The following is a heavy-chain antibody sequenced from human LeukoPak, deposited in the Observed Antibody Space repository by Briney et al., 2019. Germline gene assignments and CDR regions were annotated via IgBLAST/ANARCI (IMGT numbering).Heavy chain of an antibody. D-gene: IGHD3-16*01. J-gene: IGHJ5*02. Sequence: GASVKVSCKASGYTFTSYDINWVRQATGQGLEWMGWMNPNSGNTGYAQKFQGRVTMTRNTSISTAYMELSSLRSEDTAVYYCARLVDYGDWFDPWGQGTLFTVSS. V-gene: IGHV1-8*01. CDR3: ARLVDYGDWFDP. CDR1: GYTFTSYD. CDR2: MNPNSGNT.